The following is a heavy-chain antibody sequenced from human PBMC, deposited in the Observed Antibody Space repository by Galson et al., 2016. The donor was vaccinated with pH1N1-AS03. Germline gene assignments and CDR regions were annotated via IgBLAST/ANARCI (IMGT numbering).Heavy chain of an antibody. CDR1: GYIFTGFY. CDR3: ARDPRGTCSSTTCSNTYYFGMDV. J-gene: IGHJ6*02. CDR2: INPNNGVT. Sequence: SVQVSCKASGYIFTGFYVHWVRQAPGQGLEWMGWINPNNGVTNYAQKFQAWVTMTGDTSISTAYLELYGLKSADTAVYHCARDPRGTCSSTTCSNTYYFGMDVWGQGTTVIVSS. V-gene: IGHV1-2*04. D-gene: IGHD2-2*01.